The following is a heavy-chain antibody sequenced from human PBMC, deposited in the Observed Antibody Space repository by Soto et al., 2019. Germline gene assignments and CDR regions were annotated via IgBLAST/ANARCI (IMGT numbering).Heavy chain of an antibody. Sequence: GGSLRLSCAASGFTVSSNYMSWVRQAPGKGLEWVSVIYSGGSTYYADSVKGRFTISRDNSKNTLYLQMNSLRAEDTAVYYCARVSIGDDYDLFFRAFDIWGQGTMVTVSS. CDR3: ARVSIGDDYDLFFRAFDI. CDR2: IYSGGST. J-gene: IGHJ3*02. D-gene: IGHD4-17*01. CDR1: GFTVSSNY. V-gene: IGHV3-66*01.